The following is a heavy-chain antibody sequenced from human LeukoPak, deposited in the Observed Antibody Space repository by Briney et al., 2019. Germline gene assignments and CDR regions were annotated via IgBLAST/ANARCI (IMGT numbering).Heavy chain of an antibody. Sequence: PSETLSLTCAVYGGSFSGYYWSWIRQPPGKGLEWIGEINHSGSTNYNPSLKSRVTISVDTSKNQFSLKLSSVTAADTAVYYCARGRPHLYNWFDPWGQGTLVTVSS. CDR1: GGSFSGYY. CDR2: INHSGST. V-gene: IGHV4-34*01. J-gene: IGHJ5*02. CDR3: ARGRPHLYNWFDP.